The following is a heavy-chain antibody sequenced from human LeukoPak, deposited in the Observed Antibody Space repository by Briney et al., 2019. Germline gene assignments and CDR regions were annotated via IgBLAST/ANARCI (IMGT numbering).Heavy chain of an antibody. CDR2: ISAYNGNT. Sequence: GASVKVSCKASGYTFTSYGISRVRQAPGQGLEWMGWISAYNGNTNYAQKLQGRVTMTTDTSTSTAYMELRSLRSDDTAVYYCARGSPSIPSYDILTGDYWGQGTLVTVSS. V-gene: IGHV1-18*01. CDR3: ARGSPSIPSYDILTGDY. D-gene: IGHD3-9*01. J-gene: IGHJ4*02. CDR1: GYTFTSYG.